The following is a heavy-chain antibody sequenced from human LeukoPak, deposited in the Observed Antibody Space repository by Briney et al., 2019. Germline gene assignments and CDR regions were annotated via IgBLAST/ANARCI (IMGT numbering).Heavy chain of an antibody. Sequence: GGSLRLSCAASGFTFSSYSMNWVRQAPGKGLEWVSYISSSSGTIYYADSVKGRFTISRDNAKNSLYLQMNSLRAEDTAVYYCARVSLLLWFGELLKYFQHWGQGTLVTVSS. CDR3: ARVSLLLWFGELLKYFQH. D-gene: IGHD3-10*01. V-gene: IGHV3-48*04. CDR2: ISSSSGTI. J-gene: IGHJ1*01. CDR1: GFTFSSYS.